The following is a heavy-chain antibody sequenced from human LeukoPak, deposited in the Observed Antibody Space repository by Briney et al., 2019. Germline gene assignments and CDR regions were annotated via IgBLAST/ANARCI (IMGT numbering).Heavy chain of an antibody. CDR2: IYTSGST. V-gene: IGHV4-4*07. Sequence: PSETLSLTCTVSGGSISSYYWSWIRQPAGKGLEWIGRIYTSGSTNYNPSLKSRVTMSVDTSKNQFSLKLSSVTAADTAVYYCARGDGSSWYPPYNWFDPWGQGTLVTISS. CDR3: ARGDGSSWYPPYNWFDP. D-gene: IGHD6-13*01. CDR1: GGSISSYY. J-gene: IGHJ5*02.